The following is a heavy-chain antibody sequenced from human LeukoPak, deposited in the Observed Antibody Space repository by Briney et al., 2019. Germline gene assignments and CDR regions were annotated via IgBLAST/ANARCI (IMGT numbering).Heavy chain of an antibody. CDR2: FDPEDGET. Sequence: ASVKVSCKVSGYTLTELSMHWVRQTPGKGLEWMGGFDPEDGETIYAQKFQGRVTMTEDTSTDTAYMELSSLRSEDTAVYYCATLERWALAVAGDFDYWGQGTLVTVSS. J-gene: IGHJ4*02. CDR1: GYTLTELS. V-gene: IGHV1-24*01. CDR3: ATLERWALAVAGDFDY. D-gene: IGHD6-19*01.